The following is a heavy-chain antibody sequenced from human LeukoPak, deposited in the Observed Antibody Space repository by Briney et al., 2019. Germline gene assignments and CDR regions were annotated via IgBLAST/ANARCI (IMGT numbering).Heavy chain of an antibody. D-gene: IGHD1-1*01. V-gene: IGHV4-34*01. CDR2: INRSGSI. CDR1: GGSFSGYY. J-gene: IGHJ4*02. Sequence: SETLSLTRAVYGGSFSGYYRSWIRQPPGKGLELIGEINRSGSIDYNPSLKSRVTISADTSKNQFFLNLNSVTAADTAVYYCARGGDNWNFYWGQGTLVTVS. CDR3: ARGGDNWNFY.